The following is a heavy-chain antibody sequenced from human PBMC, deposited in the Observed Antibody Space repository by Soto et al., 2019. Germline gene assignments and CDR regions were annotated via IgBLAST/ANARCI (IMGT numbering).Heavy chain of an antibody. V-gene: IGHV4-59*01. CDR3: ARVWGGAFDI. J-gene: IGHJ3*02. D-gene: IGHD3-10*01. CDR2: TYYRGST. CDR1: GGSISSYY. Sequence: QVQLQESGPGLVKPSETLSLTCTVSGGSISSYYWSWIRQPPGKGLEWIGYTYYRGSTNYNPSLKSRVTISVDTSKNQFSLKLSSVTAADTGVYYCARVWGGAFDIWGQGTMVTVSS.